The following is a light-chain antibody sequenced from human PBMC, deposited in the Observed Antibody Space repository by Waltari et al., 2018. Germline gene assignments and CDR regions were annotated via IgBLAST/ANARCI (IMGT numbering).Light chain of an antibody. Sequence: SALTQPDSVSGSPGQSITISCSGVSSDSGAYNYVSWYRRHPGEAPKGIIYDVSNRPSGVSNRFSGSKSGSTASLTISGLQPEDEAVYYCSSFTSSTTGIFGGGTKLTVL. CDR3: SSFTSSTTGI. V-gene: IGLV2-14*03. CDR2: DVS. J-gene: IGLJ2*01. CDR1: SSDSGAYNY.